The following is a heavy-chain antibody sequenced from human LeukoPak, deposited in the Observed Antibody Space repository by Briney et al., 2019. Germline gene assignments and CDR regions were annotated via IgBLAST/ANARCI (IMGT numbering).Heavy chain of an antibody. CDR2: ISSSSSTI. D-gene: IGHD1-26*01. CDR3: ARNSGSYYRSYIFDY. V-gene: IGHV3-48*01. CDR1: GFTFSSYE. Sequence: GGSLRLSCAASGFTFSSYEMNWVRQAPGKGLEWVSYISSSSSTIYYADSVKGRFTISRDNAKNSLYLQMNSLRAEDTAVYYCARNSGSYYRSYIFDYWGQGTLVTVSS. J-gene: IGHJ4*02.